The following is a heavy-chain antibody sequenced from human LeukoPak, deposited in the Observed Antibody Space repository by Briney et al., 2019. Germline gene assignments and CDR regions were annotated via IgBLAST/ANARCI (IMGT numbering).Heavy chain of an antibody. CDR2: VNPNSGGT. CDR3: ARDSYCCSTSCYSIFDY. CDR1: GYTFTGYY. D-gene: IGHD2-2*01. J-gene: IGHJ4*02. V-gene: IGHV1-2*04. Sequence: AASVKVSCEASGYTFTGYYMHWARQSPGQGLEWMGWVNPNSGGTNYAQKFQGWVTMTRDTSISTAYMELSRLRSDDTAVYYCARDSYCCSTSCYSIFDYWGQGTLVTVSS.